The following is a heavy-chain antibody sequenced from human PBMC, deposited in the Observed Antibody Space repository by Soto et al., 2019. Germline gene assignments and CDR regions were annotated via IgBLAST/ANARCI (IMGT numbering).Heavy chain of an antibody. CDR3: ARGTEMATITEYFQH. Sequence: GSLRLSCAASGFTFSDYYMSWIRQAPGKGLEWVSYISSSGSTIYYADSVKGRFTISRDNAKNSLYLQMNSLRAEDTAVYYCARGTEMATITEYFQHWGQGTLVTVSS. CDR2: ISSSGSTI. V-gene: IGHV3-11*01. J-gene: IGHJ1*01. CDR1: GFTFSDYY. D-gene: IGHD5-12*01.